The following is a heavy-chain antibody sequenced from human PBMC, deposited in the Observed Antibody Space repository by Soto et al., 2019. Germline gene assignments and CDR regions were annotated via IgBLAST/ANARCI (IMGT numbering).Heavy chain of an antibody. CDR2: IDPSDSYT. D-gene: IGHD6-19*01. CDR1: GDSFTSYW. Sequence: ESLRISRKGSGDSFTSYWISLVRQMPGKGLEWMGRIDPSDSYTNYSPSFQGHVTISADKSISTAYLQWSSLKASDTAMYYCARRRPYSSGWYGGAYYSYGMDVWGQGTTVTVPS. CDR3: ARRRPYSSGWYGGAYYSYGMDV. V-gene: IGHV5-10-1*01. J-gene: IGHJ6*02.